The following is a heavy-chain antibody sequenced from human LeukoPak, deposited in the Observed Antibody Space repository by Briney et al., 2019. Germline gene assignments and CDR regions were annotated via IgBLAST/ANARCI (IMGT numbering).Heavy chain of an antibody. V-gene: IGHV3-30*02. CDR1: GFTFSDYS. J-gene: IGHJ4*02. CDR3: AKVRYCSGVNCYPDDN. Sequence: GSLRLSCAASGFTFSDYSMHRVRQAPGKGLTWVAFIRYDGNNKYYADSVKGRFTISRDNSKNMLYLEMNSLSTEDTAVYYCAKVRYCSGVNCYPDDNWGQGTLVTVSS. D-gene: IGHD2-15*01. CDR2: IRYDGNNK.